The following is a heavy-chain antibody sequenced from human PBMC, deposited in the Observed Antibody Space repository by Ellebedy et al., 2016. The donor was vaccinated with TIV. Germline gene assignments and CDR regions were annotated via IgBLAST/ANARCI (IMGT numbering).Heavy chain of an antibody. D-gene: IGHD3-22*01. J-gene: IGHJ4*02. V-gene: IGHV3-53*01. Sequence: GESLKISCAASGFTVSSNYMSWVRQAPGKGLEWVSVIYSGGRTDYADSVWGRFTISRDNSKKTLYLQMNSLRAEDTAVYYCAKGRGGGSDSSAPRYYFDYWGLGTLVTVSS. CDR1: GFTVSSNY. CDR3: AKGRGGGSDSSAPRYYFDY. CDR2: IYSGGRT.